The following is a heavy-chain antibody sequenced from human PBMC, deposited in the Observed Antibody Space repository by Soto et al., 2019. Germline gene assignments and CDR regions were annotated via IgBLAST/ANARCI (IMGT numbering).Heavy chain of an antibody. V-gene: IGHV1-18*01. CDR1: GYTFRNFG. CDR3: ARENSYFDY. Sequence: QIPLLQSGAEVKKPGAKVKIACKASGYTFRNFGISWVRQAPGQGLEWMGWISAYNANANYAQKFQGRLTMTADTSTSTAYMELRSLRSDDTAVYYCARENSYFDYWGQGTLVTVSS. J-gene: IGHJ4*02. CDR2: ISAYNANA.